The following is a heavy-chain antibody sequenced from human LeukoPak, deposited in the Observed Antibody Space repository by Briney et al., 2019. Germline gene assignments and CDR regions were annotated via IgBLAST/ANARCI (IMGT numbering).Heavy chain of an antibody. CDR3: ARARPILYSSGYYFRRIDYFDY. Sequence: SETLSLTCTASGGSISSYYWSWIRQPPGKGLEWIGYIYYSGSTNYNPSLKSRVTISVDTSKNQFSLKLSSVTAADTAVYYCARARPILYSSGYYFRRIDYFDYWGQGTLVTVSS. D-gene: IGHD3-22*01. CDR2: IYYSGST. CDR1: GGSISSYY. J-gene: IGHJ4*02. V-gene: IGHV4-59*01.